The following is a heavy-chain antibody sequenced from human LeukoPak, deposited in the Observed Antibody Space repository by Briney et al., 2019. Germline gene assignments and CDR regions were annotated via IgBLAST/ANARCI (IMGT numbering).Heavy chain of an antibody. CDR1: GGSIRSFF. D-gene: IGHD3-22*01. V-gene: IGHV4-59*01. Sequence: ASETLSLTCTVSGGSIRSFFWSWIRQSPGKGLEWIGYIYYSGSTNYNPSLKSRVTISVDTSKKQFSLKLRSVTAADTAVYYCARDYYDSTAWDYFDYWGRGTLVTVSS. J-gene: IGHJ4*02. CDR3: ARDYYDSTAWDYFDY. CDR2: IYYSGST.